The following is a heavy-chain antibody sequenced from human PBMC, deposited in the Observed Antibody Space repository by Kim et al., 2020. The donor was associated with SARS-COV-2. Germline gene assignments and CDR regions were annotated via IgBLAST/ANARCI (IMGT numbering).Heavy chain of an antibody. J-gene: IGHJ4*02. CDR1: GFTFSSYA. Sequence: GGSLRLSCAASGFTFSSYAMSWVRQAPGKGLEWVSAISGSGGSTYYADSVKGRFTISRDNSKNTLYLQMNSLRAEDTAVYYCAKDRSSSGYCSGGSCLRGGYWGQGTLVTVSS. CDR3: AKDRSSSGYCSGGSCLRGGY. V-gene: IGHV3-23*01. CDR2: ISGSGGST. D-gene: IGHD2-15*01.